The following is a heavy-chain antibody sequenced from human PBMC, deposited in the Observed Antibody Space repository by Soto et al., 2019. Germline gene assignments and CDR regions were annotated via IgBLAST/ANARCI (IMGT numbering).Heavy chain of an antibody. D-gene: IGHD3-22*01. CDR3: ARDRAGYYSHFVY. J-gene: IGHJ4*02. CDR2: IMPFFGSG. V-gene: IGHV1-69*01. CDR1: RGTFTNYA. Sequence: QVSLVQSGAEVKKPGSSVKVSCKALRGTFTNYAFSRVRQAPGQGLEWMGGIMPFFGSGNYAQKFQGRINITADESTSSVYLELTSLRSEDTAVYYCARDRAGYYSHFVYWGQGTLVTVSS.